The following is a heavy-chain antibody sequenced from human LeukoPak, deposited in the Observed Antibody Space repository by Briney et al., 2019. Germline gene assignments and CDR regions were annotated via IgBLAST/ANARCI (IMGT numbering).Heavy chain of an antibody. Sequence: ASVKVSCKVSGHTLSELSMHWVRQAPGKGLEWMGGFDPGEGKLIFAQQFQGRVTMTKDTSTDTAYMELSSLRSEDTAVYYCATGDEWQLLDYWGQGTLVTVSS. CDR2: FDPGEGKL. CDR3: ATGDEWQLLDY. V-gene: IGHV1-24*01. J-gene: IGHJ4*02. CDR1: GHTLSELS. D-gene: IGHD3-10*01.